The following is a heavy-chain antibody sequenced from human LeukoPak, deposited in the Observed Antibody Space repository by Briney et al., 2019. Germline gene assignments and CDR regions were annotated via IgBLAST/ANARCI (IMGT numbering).Heavy chain of an antibody. V-gene: IGHV3-7*01. Sequence: PGGSLRLSCAASGFTFSSYWMSWVRQAPGKGLEWVANIKQDGSEKYYVDSVKGRFTISRDNAKNSLYLQMNSLRAEDTAVHYCARVTGVPAAIRGGFDYWGQGTLVTVSS. CDR3: ARVTGVPAAIRGGFDY. D-gene: IGHD2-2*02. CDR2: IKQDGSEK. J-gene: IGHJ4*02. CDR1: GFTFSSYW.